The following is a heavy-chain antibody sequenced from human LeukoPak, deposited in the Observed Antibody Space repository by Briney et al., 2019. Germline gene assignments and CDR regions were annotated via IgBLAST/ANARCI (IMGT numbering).Heavy chain of an antibody. CDR2: INHSGST. CDR1: GGSFSGYY. V-gene: IGHV4-34*01. CDR3: ARGSGNMGYCSSTSCRILNWFDP. D-gene: IGHD2-2*01. Sequence: SETLSLTCAVSGGSFSGYYWSWIRQPPGKGLEWIGEINHSGSTNYHPSFKSRVTISVDTSKNQFSLKLSSVTAADTAVYYCARGSGNMGYCSSTSCRILNWFDPWGQGTLVTVSS. J-gene: IGHJ5*02.